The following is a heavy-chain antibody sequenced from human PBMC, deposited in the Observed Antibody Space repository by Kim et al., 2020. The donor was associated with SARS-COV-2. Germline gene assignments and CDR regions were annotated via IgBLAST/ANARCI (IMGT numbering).Heavy chain of an antibody. CDR2: IIPILGIA. V-gene: IGHV1-69*02. Sequence: SVKVSCKASGGTFSSYTISWVRQAPGQGLEWMGRIIPILGIANYAQKFQGRVTITADKSTSTAYMELSSLRSEDTAVYYCARSRGIFKVYGHGMDVWGQGTTVTVSS. J-gene: IGHJ6*02. D-gene: IGHD2-8*01. CDR1: GGTFSSYT. CDR3: ARSRGIFKVYGHGMDV.